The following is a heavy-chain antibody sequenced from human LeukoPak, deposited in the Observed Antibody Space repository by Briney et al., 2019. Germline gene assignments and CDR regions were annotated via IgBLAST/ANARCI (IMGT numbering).Heavy chain of an antibody. D-gene: IGHD3-22*01. J-gene: IGHJ6*03. V-gene: IGHV3-21*01. CDR1: GFTFSSYS. Sequence: GGSLRLSCAASGFTFSSYSMNWVRQAPGKGLEWVSSISSSSSYIYYADSVKGRFTISRDNAKNSLYLQMNSLRAEDTAVYYCARVAYYYDSSGYYYYYYMDVWGKGTTVTVSS. CDR2: ISSSSSYI. CDR3: ARVAYYYDSSGYYYYYYMDV.